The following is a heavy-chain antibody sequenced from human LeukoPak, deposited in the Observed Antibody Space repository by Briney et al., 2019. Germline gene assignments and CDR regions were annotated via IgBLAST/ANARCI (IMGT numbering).Heavy chain of an antibody. CDR1: GFTFSSYW. D-gene: IGHD1-1*01. CDR3: VEINTP. CDR2: IKQDGSEK. Sequence: PGGSLRLSCAASGFTFSSYWMHWVRQVPGKGLEWVANIKQDGSEKYYVDSVKGRFTISRDNANNSLYLQMSSLRAEDTAVYYCVEINTPWGQGTLVTVSS. J-gene: IGHJ5*02. V-gene: IGHV3-7*01.